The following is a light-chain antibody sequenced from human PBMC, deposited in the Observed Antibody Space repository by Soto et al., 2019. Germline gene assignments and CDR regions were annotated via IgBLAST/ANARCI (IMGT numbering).Light chain of an antibody. CDR1: QSVSRN. V-gene: IGKV3-15*01. Sequence: EIVMTQSPDTLSVSLGERATLSCRASQSVSRNLAWYQQRPGQPPRLLIYGASTRATGIPARFSGSGSGTELTLTISSLQSEDFAVYHCQQYNKWPLFTFGPGTRVDIK. J-gene: IGKJ3*01. CDR3: QQYNKWPLFT. CDR2: GAS.